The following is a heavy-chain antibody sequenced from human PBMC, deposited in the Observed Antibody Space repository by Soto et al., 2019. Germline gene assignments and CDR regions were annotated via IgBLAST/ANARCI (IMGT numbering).Heavy chain of an antibody. CDR3: ARVYGSGSLTNWFDP. CDR2: IYYSGTT. CDR1: GGSITNYL. J-gene: IGHJ5*02. V-gene: IGHV4-59*01. D-gene: IGHD3-10*01. Sequence: PSETLSLTCTISGGSITNYLWSWIRQSPGKGLEWIGYIYYSGTTNYNPSLMSRVTISVDTSKNHFSLKLTSVTAADTAVYYCARVYGSGSLTNWFDPWGQGTLVTVSS.